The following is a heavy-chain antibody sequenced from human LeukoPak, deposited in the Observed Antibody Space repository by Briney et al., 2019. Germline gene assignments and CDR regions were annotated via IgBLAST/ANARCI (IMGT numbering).Heavy chain of an antibody. CDR3: ARVPRYCSSTSCLYYYYMDV. J-gene: IGHJ6*03. D-gene: IGHD2-2*01. Sequence: GGSLRLSCAASGFTFSDYYMSWIRQAPGKGLEWVSYISSSGSTIYYADSVKGRFTTSRDNAKNSLYLQMNSLRAEDTAVYYCARVPRYCSSTSCLYYYYMDVWGKGTTVTVSS. V-gene: IGHV3-11*04. CDR2: ISSSGSTI. CDR1: GFTFSDYY.